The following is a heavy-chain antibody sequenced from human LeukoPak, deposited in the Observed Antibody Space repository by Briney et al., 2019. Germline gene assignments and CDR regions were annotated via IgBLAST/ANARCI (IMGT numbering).Heavy chain of an antibody. V-gene: IGHV4-34*01. Sequence: SETLSLTCAVYGGSFSAYYWSWIRQPPGKGLEWIGEINHRGSTNYNSSLKSRVTVSLDTSKNQFSLKLSSVTAADTAVYYCARFMVRGVTNYYYYYYGMEVWGQGTTVTLSS. CDR3: ARFMVRGVTNYYYYYYGMEV. CDR1: GGSFSAYY. D-gene: IGHD3-10*01. J-gene: IGHJ6*02. CDR2: INHRGST.